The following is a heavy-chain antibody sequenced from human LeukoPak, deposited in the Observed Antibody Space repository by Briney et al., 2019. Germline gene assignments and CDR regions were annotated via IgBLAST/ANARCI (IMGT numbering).Heavy chain of an antibody. D-gene: IGHD1-26*01. V-gene: IGHV3-11*01. CDR1: GFTFSDYY. CDR3: ARDRWELLANGAFDI. CDR2: ISGSGSTI. Sequence: GGSLRLSCAASGFTFSDYYMSWIRQAPGKGLEWVSYISGSGSTIYYADSVKGRFTISRDNAKNSLYLQMNSLRAEDTAVYYCARDRWELLANGAFDIWGQGTMVTVSS. J-gene: IGHJ3*02.